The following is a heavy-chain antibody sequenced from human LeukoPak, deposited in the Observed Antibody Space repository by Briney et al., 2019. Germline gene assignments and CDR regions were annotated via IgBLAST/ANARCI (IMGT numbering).Heavy chain of an antibody. CDR1: GFTFISHW. J-gene: IGHJ4*02. CDR2: INQDGSEK. V-gene: IGHV3-7*02. Sequence: GGSLRLSCAASGFTFISHWMSWVRQAPGKGLGWVANINQDGSEKYYVDSVKGRFTISRDNAKNSLYLQMNSLRAEDMAVYYCASGGFTFGYWGQGTLVTVSS. CDR3: ASGGFTFGY. D-gene: IGHD3-16*01.